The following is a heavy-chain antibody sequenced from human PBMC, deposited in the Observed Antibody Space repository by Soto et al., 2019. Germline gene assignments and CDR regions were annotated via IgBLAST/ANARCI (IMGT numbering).Heavy chain of an antibody. J-gene: IGHJ4*02. Sequence: ASVKVSCKASGYSFTGYYIHWLRQAPGQGLEWMGWIYPNSGDTKSAQRFQGRLTLTRDTSITTAYMELSSLRSDDTAIYYCASLQTSGWYGVHWGQGTLVTVSS. D-gene: IGHD6-19*01. V-gene: IGHV1-2*02. CDR2: IYPNSGDT. CDR1: GYSFTGYY. CDR3: ASLQTSGWYGVH.